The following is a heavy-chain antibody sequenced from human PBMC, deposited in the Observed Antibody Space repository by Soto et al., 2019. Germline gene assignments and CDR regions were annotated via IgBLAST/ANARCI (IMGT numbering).Heavy chain of an antibody. CDR2: ISSSSSYI. CDR1: GFTFSSYS. J-gene: IGHJ4*02. Sequence: EVQLVESGGGLVKPGGSLRLSCAASGFTFSSYSMNWVRQAPGKGLEWVSSISSSSSYIYYADSVKGRFTISRDNAKNSLYLQMNSLRAEDTAVYYCARFELAAAGNGGVYWGQGTLVTVSS. CDR3: ARFELAAAGNGGVY. V-gene: IGHV3-21*01. D-gene: IGHD6-13*01.